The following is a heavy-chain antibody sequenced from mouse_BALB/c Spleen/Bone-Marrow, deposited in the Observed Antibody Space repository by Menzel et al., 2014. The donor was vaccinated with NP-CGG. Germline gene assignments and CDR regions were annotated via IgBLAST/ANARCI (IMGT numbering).Heavy chain of an antibody. CDR3: SRVGHDFSLDY. CDR1: GYTFTDNW. J-gene: IGHJ4*01. D-gene: IGHD2-4*01. V-gene: IGHV1-69*01. CDR2: IDTSDSYT. Sequence: QVQLKQSGAELGMPGASVKMSCKASGYTFTDNWIYWVRQRPGQGLEWIGAIDTSDSYTNYNQKFMGKASLTVDASSXTPYIHVSSLTSDYSAVYYCSRVGHDFSLDYWGQRTSLTVSS.